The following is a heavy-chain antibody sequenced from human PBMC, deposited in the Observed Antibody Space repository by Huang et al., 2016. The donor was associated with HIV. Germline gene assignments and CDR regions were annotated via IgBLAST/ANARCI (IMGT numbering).Heavy chain of an antibody. V-gene: IGHV3-74*01. CDR1: GFTFSSYW. D-gene: IGHD3-16*01. CDR2: NRDGRST. CDR3: ARDGVMLDY. Sequence: EVQLVESGGGLVQPGGSLRLFCAASGFTFSSYWLHGVRQAPGKGLVCVSSNRDGRSTSYAASVKGRFTISRDNDKNTLYLQMNSLRAEDTAVYYCARDGVMLDYWGQGTLVTVSS. J-gene: IGHJ4*02.